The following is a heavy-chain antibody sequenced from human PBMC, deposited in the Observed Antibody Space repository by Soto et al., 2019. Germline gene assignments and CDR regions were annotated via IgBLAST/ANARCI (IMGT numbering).Heavy chain of an antibody. CDR3: ARVYHYYGSGSYYFYYYYYGMGV. Sequence: ASGEVSCKASGYTVTDYAIHCVRQAPGQMLEWMGWINAGNGNTKYSQNFQGRVTIARDTSASTAYMQLSRLRSEDTAVYYCARVYHYYGSGSYYFYYYYYGMGVWGQGTTVTVSS. CDR1: GYTVTDYA. CDR2: INAGNGNT. J-gene: IGHJ6*02. D-gene: IGHD3-10*01. V-gene: IGHV1-3*01.